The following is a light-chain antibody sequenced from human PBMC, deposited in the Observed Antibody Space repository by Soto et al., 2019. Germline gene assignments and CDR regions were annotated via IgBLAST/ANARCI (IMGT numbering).Light chain of an antibody. CDR3: QVWDPSDPYVV. V-gene: IGLV3-21*02. CDR2: DDS. Sequence: SYELTQPPSVSVAPGQTARMTCGGNNIETKGVHWYQQRPGQAPMMVLYDDSDRPSGIPERFSGSNSGNTATLTISRVEAGDEADYFCQVWDPSDPYVVFGGGTKLTVL. J-gene: IGLJ2*01. CDR1: NIETKG.